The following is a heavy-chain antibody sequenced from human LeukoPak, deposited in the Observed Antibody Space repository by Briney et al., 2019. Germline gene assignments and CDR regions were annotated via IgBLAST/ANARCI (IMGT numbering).Heavy chain of an antibody. Sequence: GGSLRLSCAASGFTFSSYSMNWVRQAPGKGLEWVSSISSSSSYIHYADSVKGRFTISRDNAKNSLYLQMNSLRAEDTAVYYCARSYDSSGYYDYWGQGTLVTVSS. V-gene: IGHV3-21*01. CDR1: GFTFSSYS. CDR2: ISSSSSYI. CDR3: ARSYDSSGYYDY. J-gene: IGHJ4*02. D-gene: IGHD3-22*01.